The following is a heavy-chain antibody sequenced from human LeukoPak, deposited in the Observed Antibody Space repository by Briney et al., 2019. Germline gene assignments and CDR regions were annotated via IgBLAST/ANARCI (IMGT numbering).Heavy chain of an antibody. Sequence: PGGSLRLSCAASGFTFSSYGMHWVRQAPGKGLEWVAFIRYDGSNKYYADSVKGRFTISRDNSKNTLYLQMNSLRAEDTAVYYCAKGQPNYYDSSGSAPYFDYWGQGTLVTVSS. V-gene: IGHV3-30*02. CDR1: GFTFSSYG. D-gene: IGHD3-22*01. J-gene: IGHJ4*02. CDR3: AKGQPNYYDSSGSAPYFDY. CDR2: IRYDGSNK.